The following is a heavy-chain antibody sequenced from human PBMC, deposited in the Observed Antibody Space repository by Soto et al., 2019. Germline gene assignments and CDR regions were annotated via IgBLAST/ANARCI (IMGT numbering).Heavy chain of an antibody. CDR2: IKRNFEGETT. V-gene: IGHV3-15*01. Sequence: PGGSLRLSCAASGFTFSNTWMNWVRQAPGKGLEWVGRIKRNFEGETTEYAAPVNGRFTISRDDSNSMLFVQMNSLRDEDTCVYYCARDNGIEGSFDPWGQGTLVTVSS. CDR1: GFTFSNTW. CDR3: ARDNGIEGSFDP. J-gene: IGHJ5*02.